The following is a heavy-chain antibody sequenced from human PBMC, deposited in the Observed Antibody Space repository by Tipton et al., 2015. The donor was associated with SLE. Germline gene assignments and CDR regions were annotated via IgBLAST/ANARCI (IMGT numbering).Heavy chain of an antibody. CDR1: GGSISSYY. CDR2: IYYSGST. Sequence: TLSHTCTVSGGSISSYYWSWIRQPPGKGLEWIGYIYYSGSTNYNPSLKSRVTISVDTSKNQFSLKLSSVTAADTAVYYCARQGQQLVRPYYYGMDVWGQGTTVTVSS. D-gene: IGHD6-13*01. J-gene: IGHJ6*02. V-gene: IGHV4-59*08. CDR3: ARQGQQLVRPYYYGMDV.